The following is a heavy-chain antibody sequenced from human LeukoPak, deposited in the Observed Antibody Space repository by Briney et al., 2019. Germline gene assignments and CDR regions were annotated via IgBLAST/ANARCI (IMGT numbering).Heavy chain of an antibody. CDR3: AREHSSSVNWFDP. Sequence: GGSLRLSCAASGFTFSSYGMHWVRQAPGKGLEWVAVIWYDGSNKYYADSAKGRFTISRDNSKNTLYLQMNSLRAEDTAVYYCAREHSSSVNWFDPWGQGTLVTVSS. CDR2: IWYDGSNK. D-gene: IGHD6-13*01. J-gene: IGHJ5*02. V-gene: IGHV3-33*08. CDR1: GFTFSSYG.